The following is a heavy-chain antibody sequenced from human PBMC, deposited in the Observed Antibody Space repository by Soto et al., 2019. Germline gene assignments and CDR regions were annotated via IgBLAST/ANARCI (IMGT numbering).Heavy chain of an antibody. CDR3: AREMSSGWYKDAFDI. Sequence: LRLSCASSGFTVSSNYMSWVRQAPGKGLEWVSVIYSGGSTYYADSVKGRFTISRDNSKNTLYLQMNSLRAEDTAVYYCAREMSSGWYKDAFDIWGQGTMVTVS. CDR1: GFTVSSNY. D-gene: IGHD6-19*01. J-gene: IGHJ3*02. CDR2: IYSGGST. V-gene: IGHV3-66*01.